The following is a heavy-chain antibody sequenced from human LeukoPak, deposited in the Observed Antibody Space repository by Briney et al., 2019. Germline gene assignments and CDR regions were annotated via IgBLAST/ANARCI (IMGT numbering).Heavy chain of an antibody. V-gene: IGHV4-4*02. D-gene: IGHD3-10*01. CDR2: IYHSGST. CDR3: ARDEATMVRGVRRRYFDY. J-gene: IGHJ4*02. Sequence: SETLSLTCAVSGGSISSSNWWSWVRQPPGKGLKWIGEIYHSGSTNYNPSLKSRVTISVDKSKNQFSLKLSSVTAADTAVYYCARDEATMVRGVRRRYFDYWGQGTLVTVSS. CDR1: GGSISSSNW.